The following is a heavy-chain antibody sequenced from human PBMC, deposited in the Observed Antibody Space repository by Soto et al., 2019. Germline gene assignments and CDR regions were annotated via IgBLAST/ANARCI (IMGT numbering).Heavy chain of an antibody. Sequence: SETLSLTCAVYGGSFSGYYWSWIRQPPGKGLEWIGEINHSGSTNYNPSLKSRVTISVDTSKNQLSLKLSSVTAADTAVYYCARVRGYCSGGSCRRYYFDYWGQGTQVTVSS. CDR1: GGSFSGYY. V-gene: IGHV4-34*01. D-gene: IGHD2-15*01. CDR2: INHSGST. J-gene: IGHJ4*02. CDR3: ARVRGYCSGGSCRRYYFDY.